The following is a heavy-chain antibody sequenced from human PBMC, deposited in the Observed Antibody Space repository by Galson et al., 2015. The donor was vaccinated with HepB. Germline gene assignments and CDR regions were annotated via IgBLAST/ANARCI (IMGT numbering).Heavy chain of an antibody. D-gene: IGHD3-22*01. CDR3: ARMFYDSSGYYIFDY. Sequence: LSLTCTVSGGSISSYYWSWIRQPPGKGLEWIGYIYYSGSTNYIPSLKSRVTISVDTSKNQFSLKLSSVTAADTAVYYCARMFYDSSGYYIFDYWGQGTLVTVSS. CDR2: IYYSGST. V-gene: IGHV4-59*01. CDR1: GGSISSYY. J-gene: IGHJ4*02.